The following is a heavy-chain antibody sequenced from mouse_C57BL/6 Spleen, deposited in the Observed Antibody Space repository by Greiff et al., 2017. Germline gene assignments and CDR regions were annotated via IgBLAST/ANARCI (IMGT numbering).Heavy chain of an antibody. CDR3: ARPIYYSNDVWAMDY. D-gene: IGHD2-5*01. CDR2: IDPSDSET. CDR1: GYTFTSYW. Sequence: QVHVQQPGAELVRPGSSVKLSCKASGYTFTSYWMHWVKQRPVQGLEWIGNIDPSDSETHYNQKFKNKATLTVDKSSSTAYMQLSSLTSEDSAVYYCARPIYYSNDVWAMDYWGQGTSVTVSS. J-gene: IGHJ4*01. V-gene: IGHV1-52*01.